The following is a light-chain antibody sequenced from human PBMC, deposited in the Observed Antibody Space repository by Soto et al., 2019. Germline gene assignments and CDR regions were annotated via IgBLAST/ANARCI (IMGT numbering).Light chain of an antibody. J-gene: IGKJ2*01. CDR3: QQSYSTPLT. Sequence: DIQMTQSPSSPSASVGDRVTITCRASQSISTYLNWYQHKPGKAPKLLIYAASSLQSGVPSRFSGSGSGTDFTLTISSLQPEDFATYYCQQSYSTPLTFGRGTKLEIK. CDR1: QSISTY. V-gene: IGKV1-39*01. CDR2: AAS.